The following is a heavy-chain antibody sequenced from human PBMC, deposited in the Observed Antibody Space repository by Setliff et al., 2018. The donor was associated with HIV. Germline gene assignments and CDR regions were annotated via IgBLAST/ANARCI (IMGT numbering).Heavy chain of an antibody. Sequence: KTSETLSLTCAVSGYSVSSGYFWGWIRQPPGKGLEWIGSIFHTGSTYYNPSLKSRVTISVDTSKNQFSLRLTSVTAADTAVYYCARVRDYGGNFFDYWGQGTLVTSP. D-gene: IGHD4-17*01. CDR1: GYSVSSGYF. J-gene: IGHJ4*02. CDR2: IFHTGST. CDR3: ARVRDYGGNFFDY. V-gene: IGHV4-38-2*01.